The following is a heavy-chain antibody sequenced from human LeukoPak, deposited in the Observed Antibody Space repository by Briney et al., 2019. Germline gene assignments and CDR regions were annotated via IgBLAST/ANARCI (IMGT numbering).Heavy chain of an antibody. J-gene: IGHJ4*02. CDR2: INHNGNVN. D-gene: IGHD3-22*01. CDR3: ARGRKIVVVMGGFFDY. V-gene: IGHV3-7*03. CDR1: GFTFSSYW. Sequence: GGSLRLSCAASGFTFSSYWMNWARQAPGKGLEWVASINHNGNVNYYVDSVKGRFTISRDNAKNSLYLQMDSLRVEDTAVYYCARGRKIVVVMGGFFDYWGQGTLVTVSS.